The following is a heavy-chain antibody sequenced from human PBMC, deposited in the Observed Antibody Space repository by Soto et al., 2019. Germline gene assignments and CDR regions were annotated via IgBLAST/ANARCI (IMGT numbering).Heavy chain of an antibody. D-gene: IGHD3-22*01. V-gene: IGHV3-23*01. J-gene: IGHJ4*02. CDR1: GFTFSSYA. CDR2: SSGSGGST. Sequence: EVQLLESGGGLVQPGGSLRLSCGASGFTFSSYAMSWVRQAPGKGLEWVSASSGSGGSTYYADSVKGRFTISRDNFKNTLYLQMNSLRAEDTAVYYCAKDLGSGYYIFDYWGQGTLVTVS. CDR3: AKDLGSGYYIFDY.